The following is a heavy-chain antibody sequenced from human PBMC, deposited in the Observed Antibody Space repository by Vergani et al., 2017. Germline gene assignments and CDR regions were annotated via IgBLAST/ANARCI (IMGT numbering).Heavy chain of an antibody. CDR1: GFTFSSYA. CDR2: ISYDGSNK. D-gene: IGHD3-10*01. V-gene: IGHV3-30*15. CDR3: ARDAPTMVRGTWHPVDY. J-gene: IGHJ4*02. Sequence: QVQLVESGGGVVQPGRSLRLSCAASGFTFSSYAMHWVRQAPGKGLEWVAVISYDGSNKYYADSVKGRFTISRDNAKNTLYLQMSSLRAEDTAVYYCARDAPTMVRGTWHPVDYWGQGTLVTVSS.